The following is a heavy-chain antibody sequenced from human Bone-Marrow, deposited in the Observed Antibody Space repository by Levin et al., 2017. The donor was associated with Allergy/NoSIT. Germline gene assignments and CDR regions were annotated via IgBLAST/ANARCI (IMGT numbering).Heavy chain of an antibody. D-gene: IGHD3-10*01. CDR1: GGSISSSGYY. V-gene: IGHV4-31*02. CDR2: IYYNGAT. J-gene: IGHJ6*02. CDR3: AGVSFTSANMVYESRDNGLDV. Sequence: SETLSLTCSVSGGSISSSGYYWCWIRQHPGKGLEWIGYIYYNGATYYNPSLKSRTSISVDTSKKQFSVNLSSVTAADTAVYYCAGVSFTSANMVYESRDNGLDVWGQGTTVIVSS.